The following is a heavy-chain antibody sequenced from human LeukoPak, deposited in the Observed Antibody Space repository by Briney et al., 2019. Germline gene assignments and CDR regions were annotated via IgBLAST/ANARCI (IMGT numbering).Heavy chain of an antibody. CDR2: INYSGTT. CDR1: GGAIISDNFY. J-gene: IGHJ4*02. CDR3: GRLFDS. Sequence: SDTLSLTCTVSGGAIISDNFYWGWVRQPPGKGLEWVGSINYSGTTYYNPSLRSRLSISVDTSRTQFFLRLNSVTAAATAVYYCGRLFDSWGQGILVTVSS. V-gene: IGHV4-39*01.